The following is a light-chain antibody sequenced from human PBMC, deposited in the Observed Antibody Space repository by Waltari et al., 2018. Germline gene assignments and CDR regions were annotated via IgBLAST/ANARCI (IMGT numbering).Light chain of an antibody. Sequence: RVITQSPSTLSVSPGQSATLSCRASQSVSSNLAWYQQKTGQAPRLLIYGASTRDTGVPARFSGSGSGTDFTLTISSLQSEDFAVYYCQQYDNWPRTFGQGTKVEI. CDR3: QQYDNWPRT. J-gene: IGKJ1*01. V-gene: IGKV3-15*01. CDR2: GAS. CDR1: QSVSSN.